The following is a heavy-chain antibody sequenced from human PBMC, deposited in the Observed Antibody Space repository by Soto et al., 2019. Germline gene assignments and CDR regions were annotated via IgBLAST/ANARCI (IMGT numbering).Heavy chain of an antibody. CDR1: GFSLSNARMG. J-gene: IGHJ5*02. V-gene: IGHV2-26*01. CDR2: IFSNDEK. CDR3: ARILRGYYYDSSGYHNDPNNWFDP. Sequence: QVTLKESGPVLVKPTETLTLTCTVSGFSLSNARMGVSWIRQPPGKALEWLAHIFSNDEKYYRTSLKSRLTISKNTSKSQVVLTMTNMDPVDTATYYCARILRGYYYDSSGYHNDPNNWFDPWGQGTLVTVSS. D-gene: IGHD3-22*01.